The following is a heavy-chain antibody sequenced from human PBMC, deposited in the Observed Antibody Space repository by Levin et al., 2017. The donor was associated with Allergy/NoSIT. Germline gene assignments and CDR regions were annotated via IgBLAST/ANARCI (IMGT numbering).Heavy chain of an antibody. Sequence: GGSLRLSCAASGFTFSDHYMDWLRLAPGKGLEWVGRIRNKAYSYTTEYAASVQGRFTISRDDSKNSLFLQMNSLKTEDSAVYHCARRMTIVTDGSDLWGQGTMVTVS. CDR1: GFTFSDHY. CDR2: IRNKAYSYTT. CDR3: ARRMTIVTDGSDL. D-gene: IGHD1-26*01. V-gene: IGHV3-72*01. J-gene: IGHJ3*01.